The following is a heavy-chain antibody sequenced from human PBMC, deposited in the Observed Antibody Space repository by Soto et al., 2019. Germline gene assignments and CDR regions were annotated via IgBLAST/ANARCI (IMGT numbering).Heavy chain of an antibody. D-gene: IGHD1-26*01. J-gene: IGHJ6*02. CDR1: GVTFSSYS. CDR3: ARGRSTTGPYGMDF. CDR2: ISSSSSYI. Sequence: EVQLVESGGGLVKPGGSLRLSCAASGVTFSSYSMNWVRQAPGTGLEWVSSISSSSSYIYYADSVKGRFTISRGNAKNSLYLQMNSLRAEATAAYYGARGRSTTGPYGMDFGGHGTTVTVSS. V-gene: IGHV3-21*01.